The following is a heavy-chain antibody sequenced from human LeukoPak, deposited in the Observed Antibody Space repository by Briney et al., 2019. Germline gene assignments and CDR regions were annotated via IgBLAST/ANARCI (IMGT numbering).Heavy chain of an antibody. V-gene: IGHV6-1*01. CDR2: TYYRSKWYN. J-gene: IGHJ4*02. D-gene: IGHD6-19*01. Sequence: SQTLSLTRAISGDSVSNNSAAWNWIRQSPSRGLEWLGRTYYRSKWYNDYAVSVKSRITINPDTSKNQFSLQVNSVTPEDTAVYYCARAPTPIIAVAGSFDYWGQGTLVTVSS. CDR3: ARAPTPIIAVAGSFDY. CDR1: GDSVSNNSAA.